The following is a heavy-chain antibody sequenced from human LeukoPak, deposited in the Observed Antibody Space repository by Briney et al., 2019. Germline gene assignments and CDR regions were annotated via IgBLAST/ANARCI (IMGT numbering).Heavy chain of an antibody. CDR1: GFTFRNYG. J-gene: IGHJ4*02. CDR3: ARDLASRNMDTTMVRPDY. Sequence: PGRSLRLSCPASGFTFRNYGMHWVRQAPGKGLEWVATIWYDGSNKYYADSVKGRFTISRDNSKHTLYLQMNSLGAEDTAVYYCARDLASRNMDTTMVRPDYWGQGTLVTVSS. V-gene: IGHV3-33*01. CDR2: IWYDGSNK. D-gene: IGHD5-18*01.